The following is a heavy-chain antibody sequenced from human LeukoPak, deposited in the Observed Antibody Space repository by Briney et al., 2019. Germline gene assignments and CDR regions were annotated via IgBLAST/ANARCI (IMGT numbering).Heavy chain of an antibody. D-gene: IGHD3-22*01. CDR3: ARDSYGSSGYYYVSDY. V-gene: IGHV3-48*02. Sequence: PGGSLRLSCAASGFTFSTYSMNWVRQAPGKGLEWVSYISSSSSTIYYADSVKGRFTISRDNAKNSLYLQMNSLSDEDTAVYYCARDSYGSSGYYYVSDYWGQGTLVTVSS. J-gene: IGHJ4*02. CDR2: ISSSSSTI. CDR1: GFTFSTYS.